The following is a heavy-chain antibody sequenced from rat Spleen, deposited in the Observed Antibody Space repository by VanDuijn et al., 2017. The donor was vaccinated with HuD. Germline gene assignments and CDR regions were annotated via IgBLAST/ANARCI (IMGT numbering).Heavy chain of an antibody. V-gene: IGHV2-30*01. CDR1: GLSLSSYG. J-gene: IGHJ1*01. CDR3: AREPDYWYFDF. Sequence: VQLKESGPGLVQSAQTLSLTCTVSGLSLSSYGVIWVRQPPGKGLEWMGVIWTGGGTAYNSLLKSRLSISRDTSKSQVFLKMNSLQTEDTATYYCAREPDYWYFDFWGPGTMVTVSS. CDR2: IWTGGGT.